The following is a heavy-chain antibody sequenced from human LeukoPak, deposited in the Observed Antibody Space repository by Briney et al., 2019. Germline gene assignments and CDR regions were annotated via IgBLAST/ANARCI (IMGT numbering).Heavy chain of an antibody. CDR2: TFYRSKWFN. V-gene: IGHV6-1*01. Sequence: SQTLSLTCAISGNNVSSDTAAWTWIRQSPSRGLDWLGRTFYRSKWFNDYAVSVKSRITIKPDTSKNQFSQQLNSVTPEDTAVYYCARGAVRWIYYFDYWGQGTLVTVSS. CDR1: GNNVSSDTAA. J-gene: IGHJ4*02. D-gene: IGHD4-23*01. CDR3: ARGAVRWIYYFDY.